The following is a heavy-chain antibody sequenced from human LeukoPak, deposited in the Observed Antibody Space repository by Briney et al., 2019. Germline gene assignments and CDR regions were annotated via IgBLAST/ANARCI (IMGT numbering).Heavy chain of an antibody. CDR3: ARAGSLRWYNYYMDV. CDR1: GYSISSGYY. J-gene: IGHJ6*03. V-gene: IGHV4-38-2*02. Sequence: SETLSLTCTASGYSISSGYYWGWIRQSPGKGLEWIGTIYHSGSTYYNPSLKSRVTISVATSKNQFSLKLSSVTAADTAVYYCARAGSLRWYNYYMDVWGKGTTVTVSS. CDR2: IYHSGST. D-gene: IGHD3-10*01.